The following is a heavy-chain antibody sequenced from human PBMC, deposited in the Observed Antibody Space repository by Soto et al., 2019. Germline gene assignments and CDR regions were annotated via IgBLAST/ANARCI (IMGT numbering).Heavy chain of an antibody. CDR2: ISDGGGAT. CDR1: GFDFSSYA. V-gene: IGHV3-23*01. CDR3: VKEDCGAGCALDF. D-gene: IGHD2-21*02. Sequence: GSLRLSCAASGFDFSSYAMNWVRQAPGKGLEWVSSISDGGGATNYANSVRGRFTISRDRFKNTLVLHMNSLRAEDTAVYYCVKEDCGAGCALDFWGQGTLVTVSS. J-gene: IGHJ4*02.